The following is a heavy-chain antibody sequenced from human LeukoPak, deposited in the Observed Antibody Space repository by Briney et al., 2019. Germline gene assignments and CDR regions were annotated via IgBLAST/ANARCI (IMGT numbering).Heavy chain of an antibody. CDR1: GYSFSNYW. J-gene: IGHJ3*02. Sequence: GESLKISCQGSGYSFSNYWIGWVRQMPGKGLEWMGIIYPGDSDTRYSPSFQGQVTISADKSISTAYLQWSSLKASDTAMYSCARGERQYYYGSGSQLDAFDIWGQGTMVTVSS. CDR3: ARGERQYYYGSGSQLDAFDI. CDR2: IYPGDSDT. D-gene: IGHD3-10*01. V-gene: IGHV5-51*01.